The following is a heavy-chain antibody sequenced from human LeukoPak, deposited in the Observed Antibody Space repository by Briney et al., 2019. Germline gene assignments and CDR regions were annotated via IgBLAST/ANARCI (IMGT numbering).Heavy chain of an antibody. Sequence: SETLSLTCTVSGGSISSYYWSWIRQPPGKGLEWIGEINHSGSTNYNPSLKSRVTISVDTSKNQFSLKLSSVTAADTAVYYCARVRIVGATASSFDYWGQGTLVTVSS. V-gene: IGHV4-34*01. CDR2: INHSGST. J-gene: IGHJ4*02. D-gene: IGHD1-26*01. CDR1: GGSISSYY. CDR3: ARVRIVGATASSFDY.